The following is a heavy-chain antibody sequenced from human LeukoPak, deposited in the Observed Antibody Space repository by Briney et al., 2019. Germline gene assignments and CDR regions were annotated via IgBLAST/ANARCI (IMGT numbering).Heavy chain of an antibody. V-gene: IGHV1-69*13. D-gene: IGHD3-10*01. CDR1: GGTFSSYA. CDR3: ARGIDYYGSGKFDP. J-gene: IGHJ5*02. CDR2: IIPIFGTA. Sequence: ASVKVSCKASGGTFSSYAISWVRQAPGQGLEWMGGIIPIFGTANYAQKFQGRVTITADESTSTAYMELSSLRPEDTAVYYCARGIDYYGSGKFDPWGQGTLVTVSS.